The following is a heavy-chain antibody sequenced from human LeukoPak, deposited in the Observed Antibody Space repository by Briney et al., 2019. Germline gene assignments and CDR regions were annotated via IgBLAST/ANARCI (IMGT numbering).Heavy chain of an antibody. D-gene: IGHD1-26*01. CDR3: ARRVVGATFDY. J-gene: IGHJ4*02. CDR2: IYYSGST. Sequence: SQTLSLTCTVSGGSISSGDYYWSWIRQPPGKGLERIGYIYYSGSTYYNPSLKSRVTISVDTSKNQFSLKLSSVTAADTAVYYCARRVVGATFDYWGQGTLVTVSS. CDR1: GGSISSGDYY. V-gene: IGHV4-30-4*01.